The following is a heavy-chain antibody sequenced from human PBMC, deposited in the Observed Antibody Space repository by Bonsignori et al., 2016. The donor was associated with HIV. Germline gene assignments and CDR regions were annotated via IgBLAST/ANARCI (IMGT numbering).Heavy chain of an antibody. V-gene: IGHV3-7*01. J-gene: IGHJ4*02. D-gene: IGHD1-1*01. Sequence: EVQLVESGGGLVQPGGSLRLSCAASGITFSDYLLNWVRQSPGKGLEWVANIEPDGSEKYYVDSVKGRFTISRDNARNSLYLQMNNLRVEDTAVYYCARDRWNDYWGQGTLVTV. CDR3: ARDRWNDY. CDR2: IEPDGSEK. CDR1: GITFSDYL.